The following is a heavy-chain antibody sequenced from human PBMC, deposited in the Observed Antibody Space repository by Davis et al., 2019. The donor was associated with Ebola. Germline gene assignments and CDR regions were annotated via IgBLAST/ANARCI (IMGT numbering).Heavy chain of an antibody. V-gene: IGHV3-21*01. J-gene: IGHJ3*01. CDR2: ISSSGSYI. Sequence: GESLKISCAASGFTFSSYTMNWVRQAPGKGLEWVSSISSSGSYIYYADSVKGRFTISRDNAENSLYLQMNSLRAEDTAVYYCAEGHSSAFDLWGQGIMVIVSS. CDR3: AEGHSSAFDL. CDR1: GFTFSSYT.